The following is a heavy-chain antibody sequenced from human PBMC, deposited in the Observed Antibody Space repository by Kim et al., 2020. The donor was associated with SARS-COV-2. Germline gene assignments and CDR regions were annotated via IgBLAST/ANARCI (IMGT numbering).Heavy chain of an antibody. Sequence: GGSLRLSCAASGFTFSDHYMEWVRQAPGKGLEWVGRARSKAYSYTTEYAASVKGRFTISRDESKTSLYLQMNGLKTEDTAVYYCVAHTITMADSFDSWGQGTLVTVSS. CDR3: VAHTITMADSFDS. D-gene: IGHD6-19*01. V-gene: IGHV3-72*01. CDR1: GFTFSDHY. CDR2: ARSKAYSYTT. J-gene: IGHJ4*02.